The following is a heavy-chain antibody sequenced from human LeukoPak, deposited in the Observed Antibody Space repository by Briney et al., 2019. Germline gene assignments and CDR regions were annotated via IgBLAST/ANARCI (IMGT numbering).Heavy chain of an antibody. J-gene: IGHJ4*02. D-gene: IGHD1-26*01. CDR2: IYSGGNT. CDR3: ARGGPSGTYYFDY. Sequence: GGSLRLSCAASGFTVTRNYMSWVRQAPGKGLEWVSLIYSGGNTYYADSVKGRFTISRDNSKNTLSLQMNSLRADDTAVYYCARGGPSGTYYFDYWGQGTLVTVSS. CDR1: GFTVTRNY. V-gene: IGHV3-53*01.